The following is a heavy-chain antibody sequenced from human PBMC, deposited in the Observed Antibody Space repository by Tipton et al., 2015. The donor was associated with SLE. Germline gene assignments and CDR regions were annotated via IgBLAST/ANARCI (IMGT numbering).Heavy chain of an antibody. CDR3: ATLTGTGYYFDY. D-gene: IGHD1-7*01. J-gene: IGHJ4*02. V-gene: IGHV3-30*04. CDR2: ISYDGTDK. Sequence: QLVQSGGGVVQPGRSLRLSCAASGFTFSSYAMHWVRQAPGKGLEWVAVISYDGTDKYYADSVKGRFTMSRDNSNNTLYLQMNSLRAEDTAVYYCATLTGTGYYFDYWGQGTLVTVSS. CDR1: GFTFSSYA.